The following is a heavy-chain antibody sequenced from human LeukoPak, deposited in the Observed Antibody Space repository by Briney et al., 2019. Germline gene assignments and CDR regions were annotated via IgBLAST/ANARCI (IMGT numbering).Heavy chain of an antibody. J-gene: IGHJ4*02. CDR1: GFTFDDYG. CDR2: INWNGGST. Sequence: PGGSLRLSCEASGFTFDDYGMSWVRQAPGKGLEWVSGINWNGGSTGYADSVKGRFTISRDNAKTSLYLQMKSLRAEDTALYYCASFSGYDSGFVDYWGQGTLVTVSS. D-gene: IGHD5-12*01. V-gene: IGHV3-20*04. CDR3: ASFSGYDSGFVDY.